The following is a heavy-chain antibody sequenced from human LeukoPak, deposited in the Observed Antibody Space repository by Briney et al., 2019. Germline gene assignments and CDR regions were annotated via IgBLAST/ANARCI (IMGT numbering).Heavy chain of an antibody. CDR3: ARDRFSRDDSSGYEGFAFDI. D-gene: IGHD3-22*01. Sequence: SVKVSCKASGGTFTSYAISWVRQAPGQGLEWMGGIIPIFGTANYAQKFQGRVTITADESTSTAYMELSSLRSEDTAVYYWARDRFSRDDSSGYEGFAFDIWGQGTMGTVSS. J-gene: IGHJ3*02. CDR1: GGTFTSYA. CDR2: IIPIFGTA. V-gene: IGHV1-69*13.